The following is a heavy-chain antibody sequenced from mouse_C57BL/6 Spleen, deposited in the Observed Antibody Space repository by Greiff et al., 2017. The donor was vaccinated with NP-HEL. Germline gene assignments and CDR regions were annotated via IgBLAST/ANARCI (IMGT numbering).Heavy chain of an antibody. CDR3: ARVYYYSSSYVWYFDV. V-gene: IGHV5-4*03. Sequence: EVMLVESGGGLVKPGGSLKLSCAASGFTFSSYAMSWVRQTPEKRLEWGATRSDGGSYTYYPDNVKGRFTISRDNAKNNLYLQMSHLKSEDTAMYYCARVYYYSSSYVWYFDVWGTGTTVTVSS. D-gene: IGHD1-1*01. CDR1: GFTFSSYA. CDR2: RSDGGSYT. J-gene: IGHJ1*03.